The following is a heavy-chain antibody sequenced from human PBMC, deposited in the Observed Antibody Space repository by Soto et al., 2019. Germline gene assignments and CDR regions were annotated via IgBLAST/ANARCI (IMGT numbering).Heavy chain of an antibody. D-gene: IGHD2-2*01. J-gene: IGHJ6*02. CDR2: INPSGGST. Sequence: ASVKVSCKASGYTFTSHYMHWVRQAPGQGLEWMGIINPSGGSTSYAQKFQGRVTMTRDTSTSTVYMELSSLRSEDTAVYYCARDWVRYCSSTSCAVDVMDVWGQGTTVTVS. CDR3: ARDWVRYCSSTSCAVDVMDV. V-gene: IGHV1-46*01. CDR1: GYTFTSHY.